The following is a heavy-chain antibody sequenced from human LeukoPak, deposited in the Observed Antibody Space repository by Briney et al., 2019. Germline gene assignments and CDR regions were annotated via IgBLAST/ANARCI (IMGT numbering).Heavy chain of an antibody. J-gene: IGHJ4*02. CDR2: IYSSGGT. CDR1: GGSISSYY. CDR3: ARSTSVGWNGGLDY. D-gene: IGHD1-1*01. Sequence: SETLSLTCTVSGGSISSYYWSWIRQPAGKGLEWIGRIYSSGGTNCNPSPKSRVTMSVDTSKNQFSLNLSSVTAADTALYYCARSTSVGWNGGLDYWGQGTLVTVSS. V-gene: IGHV4-4*07.